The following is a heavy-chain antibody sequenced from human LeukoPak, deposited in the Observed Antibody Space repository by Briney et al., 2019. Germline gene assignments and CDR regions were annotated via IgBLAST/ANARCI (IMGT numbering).Heavy chain of an antibody. D-gene: IGHD6-13*01. Sequence: EASVKVSCKASGYTFTSYGISWVRQAPGQGLEWMGWISAYNGNTNYAQKLQGRVTMTTDTSTSTAYMELRSLRSDDTAVYYCARDSFGEQQLEAYYGMDVWGQGTTVTVSS. CDR3: ARDSFGEQQLEAYYGMDV. CDR1: GYTFTSYG. CDR2: ISAYNGNT. J-gene: IGHJ6*02. V-gene: IGHV1-18*01.